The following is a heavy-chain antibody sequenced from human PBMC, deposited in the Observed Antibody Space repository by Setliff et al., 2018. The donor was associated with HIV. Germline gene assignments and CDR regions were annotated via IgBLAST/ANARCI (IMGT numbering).Heavy chain of an antibody. CDR2: IYTNGIT. CDR3: ARLPRGPWRWDY. Sequence: SETLSLTCTVSGGSITYYYWSWVRQPPGKGLEWIGYIYTNGITRYNPSLKSRVTISLDTSKIEFSLTLKSVTAADTAIYYCARLPRGPWRWDYWGQGMLVTVSS. J-gene: IGHJ4*02. CDR1: GGSITYYY. D-gene: IGHD5-12*01. V-gene: IGHV4-4*09.